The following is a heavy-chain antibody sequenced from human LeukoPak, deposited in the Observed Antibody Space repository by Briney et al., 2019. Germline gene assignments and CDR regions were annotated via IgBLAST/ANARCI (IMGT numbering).Heavy chain of an antibody. CDR1: GFTFDNYA. Sequence: GGSLRLSCAASGFTFDNYAMTWVRQAPGKGLEWVSAIRVSDGYTYYADSVQGRFIISRDKSKSTVSLQMNSLTGDDTALYYCARVAGSYSIRPFDFWGQGTVVIVSS. V-gene: IGHV3-23*01. CDR3: ARVAGSYSIRPFDF. J-gene: IGHJ4*02. CDR2: IRVSDGYT. D-gene: IGHD1-26*01.